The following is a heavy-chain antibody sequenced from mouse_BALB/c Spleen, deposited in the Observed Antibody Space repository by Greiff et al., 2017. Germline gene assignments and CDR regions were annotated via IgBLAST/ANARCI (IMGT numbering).Heavy chain of an antibody. CDR3: AYYGSSSYAMDY. D-gene: IGHD1-1*01. J-gene: IGHJ4*01. V-gene: IGHV4-1*02. CDR1: GFDFSRYW. Sequence: EVKLMESGGGLVQPGGSLKLSCAASGFDFSRYWMSWVRQAPGKGLEWIGEINPDSSTINYTPSLKDKFIISRDNAKNTLYLQMSKVRSEDTALYYCAYYGSSSYAMDYWGQGTSVTVAS. CDR2: INPDSSTI.